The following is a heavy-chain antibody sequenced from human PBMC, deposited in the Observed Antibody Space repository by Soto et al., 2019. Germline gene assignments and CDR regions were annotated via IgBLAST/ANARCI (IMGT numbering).Heavy chain of an antibody. CDR2: IYYSGST. CDR1: GGSVSSGSYY. V-gene: IGHV4-61*01. Sequence: SETLSLTCTVSGGSVSSGSYYWSWIRQPPGKGLEWIGYIYYSGSTYYNPSLKSRVTISVDTSKNQFSLKLSSVTAADTAVYYCARDQQQLPYFDYWGQGTLVTVS. D-gene: IGHD6-13*01. CDR3: ARDQQQLPYFDY. J-gene: IGHJ4*02.